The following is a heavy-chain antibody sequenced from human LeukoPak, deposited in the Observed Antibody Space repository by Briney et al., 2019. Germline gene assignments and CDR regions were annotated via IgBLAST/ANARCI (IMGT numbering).Heavy chain of an antibody. CDR1: GFTFSSYG. D-gene: IGHD3/OR15-3a*01. CDR3: ARDPQPWVLIGPADR. J-gene: IGHJ5*02. Sequence: PGGSLRLSCAASGFTFSSYGMHWVRQAPGKGVKWVAIISYDGSYENYGDSVKGRFTISRDNSKNTLYLQMNSPLTEHTGVYYCARDPQPWVLIGPADRLGQGTLVTVSS. CDR2: ISYDGSYE. V-gene: IGHV3-30*03.